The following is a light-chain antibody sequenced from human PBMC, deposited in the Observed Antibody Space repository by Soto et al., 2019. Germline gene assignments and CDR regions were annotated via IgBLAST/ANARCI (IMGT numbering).Light chain of an antibody. V-gene: IGKV3-20*01. J-gene: IGKJ5*01. Sequence: IVMTQSPSTLSLSPVEIATLSFRASESVSTNLAWYQQKAGQAPRLLIYGASTRATGIPDRFSGSGSGTDFTLTISRLEPEDFAVYYCQQYGSSITFGQGTRLEIK. CDR1: ESVSTN. CDR2: GAS. CDR3: QQYGSSIT.